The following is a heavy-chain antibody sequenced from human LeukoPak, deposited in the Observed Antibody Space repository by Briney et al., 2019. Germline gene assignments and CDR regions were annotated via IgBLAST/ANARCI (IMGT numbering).Heavy chain of an antibody. CDR2: INLNSGGT. J-gene: IGHJ4*02. V-gene: IGHV1-2*04. CDR1: GYTFTGYY. CDR3: ARVNNYYDSSGYSFDY. Sequence: ASVKVSCKASGYTFTGYYMHWVRQAPGQGLEWMGWINLNSGGTNYAQKFQGWVTMTRDTSISTAYTELSRLRSDDTAVYYCARVNNYYDSSGYSFDYWGQGTLVTVSS. D-gene: IGHD3-22*01.